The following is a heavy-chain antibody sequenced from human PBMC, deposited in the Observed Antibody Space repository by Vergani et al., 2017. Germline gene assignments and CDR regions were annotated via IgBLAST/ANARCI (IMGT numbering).Heavy chain of an antibody. J-gene: IGHJ5*02. D-gene: IGHD2-15*01. V-gene: IGHV4-39*02. CDR1: GGSISSSTYY. CDR3: ARRAATYNWFDP. CDR2: IYYSGNT. Sequence: QLQLQESGPGLVKPSETLSLTCTVSGGSISSSTYYWGWIRQPPGKGLEFIGNIYYSGNTYYNPSLKRRVTISVDTSKNHFSLKLNSVTAADTAVYYCARRAATYNWFDPWGQGTLVTVSS.